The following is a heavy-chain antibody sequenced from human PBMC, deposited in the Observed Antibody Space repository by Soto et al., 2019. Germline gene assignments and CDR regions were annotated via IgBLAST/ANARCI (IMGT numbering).Heavy chain of an antibody. V-gene: IGHV3-30*18. D-gene: IGHD6-19*01. CDR2: ISYDGSNK. J-gene: IGHJ4*02. CDR3: AKIYSSGSFDY. CDR1: GFTFSSYG. Sequence: PGGSLRLSCAASGFTFSSYGMHWVRQAPGKGLEWVAVISYDGSNKYYADSVKGRFTISRDNSKNTLYLQMNSLRAEDTAVYYCAKIYSSGSFDYWGQGTLVTVSS.